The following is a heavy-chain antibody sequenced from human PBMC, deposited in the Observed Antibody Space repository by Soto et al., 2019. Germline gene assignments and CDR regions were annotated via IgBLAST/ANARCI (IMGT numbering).Heavy chain of an antibody. CDR3: ARTFIVATTFDY. CDR2: IYYSGST. Sequence: SETLSLTCTVSGGSISSSSYYWGWIRQPPGKGLEWIGSIYYSGSTYYNPSLKSRVTISVDTSKNQFSLKLSSVTAADTAVYYCARTFIVATTFDYWGQGTLVTVSS. D-gene: IGHD5-12*01. CDR1: GGSISSSSYY. V-gene: IGHV4-39*01. J-gene: IGHJ4*02.